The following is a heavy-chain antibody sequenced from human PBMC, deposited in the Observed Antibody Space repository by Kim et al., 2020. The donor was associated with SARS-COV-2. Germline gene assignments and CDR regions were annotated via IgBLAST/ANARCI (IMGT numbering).Heavy chain of an antibody. V-gene: IGHV3-15*01. CDR3: TTRLQWLRGWFDP. D-gene: IGHD5-12*01. CDR2: IKSKTDGGTT. Sequence: GGSLRLSCAASGFTFSNAWMSWVRQAPGKGLEWVGRIKSKTDGGTTDYAAPVKGRFTISRDDSKNTLYLQMNSLKTEDTAVYYCTTRLQWLRGWFDPWGQGTLVTVSS. J-gene: IGHJ5*02. CDR1: GFTFSNAW.